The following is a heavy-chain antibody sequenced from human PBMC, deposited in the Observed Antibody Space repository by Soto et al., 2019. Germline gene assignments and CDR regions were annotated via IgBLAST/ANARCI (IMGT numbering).Heavy chain of an antibody. J-gene: IGHJ4*02. CDR2: IYYSGST. Sequence: SETLSLTCTVSGGSISSYYWSWIRQPPGKGLEWIGYIYYSGSTNYNPSLKSRVPISVVTSKNQFSMKLSSVTAADTAVYYCASSGGSSWLTSPYYFDYWGQGTLVTVSS. CDR1: GGSISSYY. V-gene: IGHV4-59*08. CDR3: ASSGGSSWLTSPYYFDY. D-gene: IGHD2-15*01.